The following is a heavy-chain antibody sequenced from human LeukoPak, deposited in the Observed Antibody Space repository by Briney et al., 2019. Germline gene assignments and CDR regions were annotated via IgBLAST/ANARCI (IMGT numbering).Heavy chain of an antibody. CDR1: GGSFSGYY. D-gene: IGHD5-24*01. J-gene: IGHJ3*02. CDR2: IYDSGST. CDR3: ARISSRWLTGQNAFDI. Sequence: SETLSLTCAVYGGSFSGYYWSWIRQPPGKGLEWIGYIYDSGSTNYNPSLKSRVTISVDTSKNQFSLKLSSVTAADTAVYYCARISSRWLTGQNAFDIWGQGTMVTVSS. V-gene: IGHV4-59*08.